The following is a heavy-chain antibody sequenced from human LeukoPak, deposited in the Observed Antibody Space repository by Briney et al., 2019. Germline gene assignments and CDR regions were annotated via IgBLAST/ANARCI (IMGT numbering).Heavy chain of an antibody. CDR2: IYTSGST. Sequence: SSETLSLTCTVSGGSISSYYWSWIRQPAGKGLEWIGRIYTSGSTNYNPSLKSRVTISVDTSKNQFSLKLSSVTAADTAVYYCAREYCSSTSCPFYYYYMDVWGKGTTVTVSS. CDR3: AREYCSSTSCPFYYYYMDV. CDR1: GGSISSYY. J-gene: IGHJ6*03. V-gene: IGHV4-4*07. D-gene: IGHD2-2*01.